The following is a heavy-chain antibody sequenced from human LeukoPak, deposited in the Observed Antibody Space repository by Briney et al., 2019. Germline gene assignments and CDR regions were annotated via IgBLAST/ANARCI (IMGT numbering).Heavy chain of an antibody. CDR1: GFTFSNYG. Sequence: GGSLRLSCAASGFTFSNYGMHWVRQAPGKGLEWVAVISYDGSNKYYADSVKGRFTISRDNSKNTLYLKMNSLRAEDTAVYYCAKDKYSGSYGPLDYWGQGTLVTVSS. V-gene: IGHV3-30*18. D-gene: IGHD1-26*01. CDR2: ISYDGSNK. CDR3: AKDKYSGSYGPLDY. J-gene: IGHJ4*02.